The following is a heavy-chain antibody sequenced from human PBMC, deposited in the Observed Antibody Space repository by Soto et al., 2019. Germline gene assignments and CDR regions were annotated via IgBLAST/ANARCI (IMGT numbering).Heavy chain of an antibody. D-gene: IGHD2-15*01. J-gene: IGHJ3*02. CDR2: ISSSSSYI. Sequence: GGSLRLSCAASEFTFSSYSMNWVRQAPGKGLEWVSSISSSSSYIYYADTVKGRFTISRDNAKNSLYLQMNSLRAEDTAVDYCARGLLGDALDIWGQGTMVTVS. CDR1: EFTFSSYS. CDR3: ARGLLGDALDI. V-gene: IGHV3-21*01.